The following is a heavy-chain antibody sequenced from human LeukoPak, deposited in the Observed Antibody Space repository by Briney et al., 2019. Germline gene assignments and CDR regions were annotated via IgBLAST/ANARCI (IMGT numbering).Heavy chain of an antibody. CDR3: ARGGLYDLLGAFDI. Sequence: PSETLSLACSVSGYSMSSGYYWGWIRQPPERGLEWIGSMYHTGSTYYNPSLKSRVNISVDTSKNQFYLKVSSVTAADTAVYYCARGGLYDLLGAFDIWGQGTMVTVSS. D-gene: IGHD5/OR15-5a*01. J-gene: IGHJ3*02. V-gene: IGHV4-38-2*02. CDR1: GYSMSSGYY. CDR2: MYHTGST.